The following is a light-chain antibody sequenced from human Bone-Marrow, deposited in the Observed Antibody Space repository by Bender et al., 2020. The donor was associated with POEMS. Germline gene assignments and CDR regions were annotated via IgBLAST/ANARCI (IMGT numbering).Light chain of an antibody. Sequence: QSALTQPRSVSGSPGQSVTISCTGTSSDVGGYNYVSWYQQHPGKAPKLMIYDVSNRPSGVSNRFSGSKSGNTASLTISGLQSEDEADYYCNSYAGSKGVVFGGGTKVTVL. CDR2: DVS. CDR3: NSYAGSKGVV. J-gene: IGLJ2*01. CDR1: SSDVGGYNY. V-gene: IGLV2-14*03.